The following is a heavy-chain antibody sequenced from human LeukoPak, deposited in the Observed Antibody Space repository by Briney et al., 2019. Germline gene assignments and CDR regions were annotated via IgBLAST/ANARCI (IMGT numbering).Heavy chain of an antibody. CDR2: INPNSGGT. CDR3: AAATGSRVGYFDY. Sequence: ASVKVSCKASGYTFTGYYMHWVRQAPGQGLEWMGWINPNSGGTNYAQKFQGRVTMTRDTSTSTVYMELSSLRSEDTAVYYCAAATGSRVGYFDYWGQGTLVTVSS. J-gene: IGHJ4*02. D-gene: IGHD3-10*01. CDR1: GYTFTGYY. V-gene: IGHV1-2*02.